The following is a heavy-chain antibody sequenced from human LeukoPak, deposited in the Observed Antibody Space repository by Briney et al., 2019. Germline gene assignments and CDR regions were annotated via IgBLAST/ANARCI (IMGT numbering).Heavy chain of an antibody. Sequence: SETLSLTCTVSGGSISSYYWSWIRQPPGKGLEWIGYIYYSGSTKYKPSLKSRVTISVDTSKNQFSLKLSSVTAANTAVYYCARGRFLDAFDIWGQGTMVTVSS. CDR1: GGSISSYY. J-gene: IGHJ3*02. V-gene: IGHV4-59*01. CDR3: ARGRFLDAFDI. CDR2: IYYSGST. D-gene: IGHD3-3*01.